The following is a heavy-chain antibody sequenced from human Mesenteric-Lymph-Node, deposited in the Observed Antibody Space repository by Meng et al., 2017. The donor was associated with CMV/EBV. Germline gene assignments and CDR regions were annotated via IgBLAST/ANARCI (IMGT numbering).Heavy chain of an antibody. Sequence: ASVKVSCKASGYTFPSYGVNWVRQAPGQGLEWMGWISTYNGNPNYAQKFQGRVAMTTDTSTSTAYMDLRSLRSDDTAVYYCARVGVTTVTYFDYWGQGTLVTVSS. J-gene: IGHJ4*02. CDR1: GYTFPSYG. CDR3: ARVGVTTVTYFDY. CDR2: ISTYNGNP. D-gene: IGHD4-17*01. V-gene: IGHV1-18*01.